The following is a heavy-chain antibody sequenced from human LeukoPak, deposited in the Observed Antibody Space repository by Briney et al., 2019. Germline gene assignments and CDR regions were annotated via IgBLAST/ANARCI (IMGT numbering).Heavy chain of an antibody. V-gene: IGHV3-23*01. CDR2: ISGSGGST. Sequence: GGSLRLSCAASGFTFSSYAVSWVRQAPGKGLEWVSAISGSGGSTYYADSVKGRFTISRDNSKNTLYLQMNSLRAEDTAVYYCAKDFEWAGSYYFDYWGQGTLVTVSS. D-gene: IGHD3-9*01. CDR1: GFTFSSYA. J-gene: IGHJ4*02. CDR3: AKDFEWAGSYYFDY.